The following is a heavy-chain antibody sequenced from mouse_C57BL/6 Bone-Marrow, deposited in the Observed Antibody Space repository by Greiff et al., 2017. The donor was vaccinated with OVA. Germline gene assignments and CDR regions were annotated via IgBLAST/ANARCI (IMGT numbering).Heavy chain of an antibody. V-gene: IGHV1-69*01. CDR3: ARKLRRYFDV. CDR1: GYTFTSYW. Sequence: QVQLQQSGAELARPGASVKLSCKASGYTFTSYWMHWVKQRPGQGLEWIGEIDPSDSYTNYNQKFKGKSTLTVDKSSSTAYMQLSSLTSEDSAVYYCARKLRRYFDVWGTGTTVTVSS. J-gene: IGHJ1*03. CDR2: IDPSDSYT.